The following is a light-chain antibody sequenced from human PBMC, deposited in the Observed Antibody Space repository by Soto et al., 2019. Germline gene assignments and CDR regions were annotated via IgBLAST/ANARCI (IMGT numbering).Light chain of an antibody. Sequence: QSVLTQPASVSGPPGQSITISCTGTNSDIGYYNCVSWYQHVPGKAPKPLIYDVGSRPSGVSSRFSGSKSGNTASLAISGLQPEDEADYYCNSYREDHPRFYVFGTGTKVTVL. CDR3: NSYREDHPRFYV. CDR2: DVG. J-gene: IGLJ1*01. CDR1: NSDIGYYNC. V-gene: IGLV2-14*03.